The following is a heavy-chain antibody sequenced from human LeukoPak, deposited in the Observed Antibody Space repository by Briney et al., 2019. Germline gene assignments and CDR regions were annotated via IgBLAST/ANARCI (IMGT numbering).Heavy chain of an antibody. V-gene: IGHV4-59*08. D-gene: IGHD5-12*01. J-gene: IGHJ4*02. CDR3: ARHGGYDLVLDY. CDR2: IYYSGST. CDR1: GGSISSYY. Sequence: PSETLSLTCTVSGGSISSYYWSWIRQPPGKGLGWIGYIYYSGSTNYNPSLKSRVTISVDTSKNQFSLKLSSVTAADTAVYYCARHGGYDLVLDYWGQGTLVTVSS.